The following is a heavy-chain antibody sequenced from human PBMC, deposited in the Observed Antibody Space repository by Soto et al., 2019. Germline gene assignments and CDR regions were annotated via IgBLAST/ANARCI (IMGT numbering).Heavy chain of an antibody. CDR2: IYPGDSDT. Sequence: PGESLKISCKGSGYSFSTYWIGWVRQMPGKGLEWMGIIYPGDSDTRYGPSFQGQVTISADKSISTAYLQWSSLRSDDTAVYYCAREGRGKKAGYNGLVSLGYWGQGTLVTVS. CDR1: GYSFSTYW. V-gene: IGHV5-51*01. J-gene: IGHJ4*02. CDR3: AREGRGKKAGYNGLVSLGY. D-gene: IGHD2-2*02.